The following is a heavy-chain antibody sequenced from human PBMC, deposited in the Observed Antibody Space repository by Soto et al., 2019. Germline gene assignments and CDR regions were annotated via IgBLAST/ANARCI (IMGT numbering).Heavy chain of an antibody. V-gene: IGHV4-39*01. CDR2: IYYSGST. CDR1: GGSISSSSYY. Sequence: QLQLQESGPGLVKPSETLSLTCTVSGGSISSSSYYWGWIRQPPGKGLEWIGSIYYSGSTYYNPSLKSRVTISVDTSKNQCSLKLSSVTAADTAVYYCARLKQQLVFHNWFDPWGQGTLVTVSS. D-gene: IGHD6-13*01. J-gene: IGHJ5*02. CDR3: ARLKQQLVFHNWFDP.